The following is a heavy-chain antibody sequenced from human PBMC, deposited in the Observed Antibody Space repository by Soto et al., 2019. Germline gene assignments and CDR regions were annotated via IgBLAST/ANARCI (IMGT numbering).Heavy chain of an antibody. CDR2: ISWNRGSI. CDR3: AKEHKPVAQDFSYYMDV. Sequence: EVQLVESGGGLVQPGRSLRLCCTASGLTFEDYAIHWVRQAPGKGLEWVSAISWNRGSIGYADAVEGRFSISRDNSKNSVYLQLNSLRPEDTAIYYGAKEHKPVAQDFSYYMDVWGKGTAVTVSS. J-gene: IGHJ6*03. CDR1: GLTFEDYA. D-gene: IGHD6-19*01. V-gene: IGHV3-9*01.